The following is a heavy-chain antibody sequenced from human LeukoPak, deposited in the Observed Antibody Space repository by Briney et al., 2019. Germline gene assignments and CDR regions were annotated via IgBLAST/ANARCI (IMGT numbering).Heavy chain of an antibody. J-gene: IGHJ4*02. CDR1: GFTFSSYA. CDR2: ISYDGSNK. D-gene: IGHD6-19*01. Sequence: GRSLRLSCAASGFTFSSYAMHWVRQAPGKGLEWVAVISYDGSNKYYADSVKGRFTISRDNSKNTLYLQMNSLRAEDTAVYYCARGWEVAEIDYWGQGTLVTVSS. CDR3: ARGWEVAEIDY. V-gene: IGHV3-30-3*01.